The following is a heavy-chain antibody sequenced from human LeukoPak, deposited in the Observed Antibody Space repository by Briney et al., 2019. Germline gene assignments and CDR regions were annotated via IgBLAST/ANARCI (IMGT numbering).Heavy chain of an antibody. J-gene: IGHJ4*02. D-gene: IGHD3-16*02. CDR3: ARVMAARSFYFDH. CDR2: INQDGSER. CDR1: LFTFGTYW. V-gene: IGHV3-7*01. Sequence: PGGSLRLSCAASLFTFGTYWMSWVRQAPGKGLEWVANINQDGSERYLADSLKGRSTVSRDNAKKSLYLEMKSLRAGDTAVYYCARVMAARSFYFDHWGQGTLVTVSS.